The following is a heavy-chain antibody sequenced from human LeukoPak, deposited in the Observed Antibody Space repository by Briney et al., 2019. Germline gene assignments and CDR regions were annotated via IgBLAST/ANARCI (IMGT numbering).Heavy chain of an antibody. CDR3: TRGPIQVWLYYGMDV. D-gene: IGHD5-18*01. Sequence: GGSLRLSCTASGFTFGDHAMSWVRQAPGKGLEWVGFISSNAYGGTTEYAASVKGRFIISRDDSKSIAYLQMNSLKTEDTAVYYCTRGPIQVWLYYGMDVWGQGTTVIVSS. J-gene: IGHJ6*02. CDR2: ISSNAYGGTT. CDR1: GFTFGDHA. V-gene: IGHV3-49*04.